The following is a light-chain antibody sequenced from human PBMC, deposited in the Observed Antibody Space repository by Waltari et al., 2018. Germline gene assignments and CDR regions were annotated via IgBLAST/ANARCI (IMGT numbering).Light chain of an antibody. J-gene: IGKJ1*01. V-gene: IGKV3-20*01. CDR3: QHYLRLPVT. Sequence: EIVLTQSPGTLSLSPGESATLSCRTSQSVTRALAWYQQKPGQAPRLLIYGAYNRATGIRDRFSGSGSGTDFSLTISSLEPEDFAVYYCQHYLRLPVTFGQGTKVEVK. CDR2: GAY. CDR1: QSVTRA.